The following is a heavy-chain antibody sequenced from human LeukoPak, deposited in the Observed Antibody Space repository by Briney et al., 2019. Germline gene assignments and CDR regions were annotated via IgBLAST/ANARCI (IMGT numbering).Heavy chain of an antibody. CDR3: ARDRYYGGNSGSFDY. J-gene: IGHJ4*02. D-gene: IGHD4-23*01. Sequence: GGPLRLSCAASGFTFSSYAMHWVRQAPGKGLEWVAVISYDGSNKYYADSVKGRFTISRDNSKNTLYLQMNSLRAEDTAVYYCARDRYYGGNSGSFDYWGQGTLVTVSS. CDR1: GFTFSSYA. CDR2: ISYDGSNK. V-gene: IGHV3-30-3*01.